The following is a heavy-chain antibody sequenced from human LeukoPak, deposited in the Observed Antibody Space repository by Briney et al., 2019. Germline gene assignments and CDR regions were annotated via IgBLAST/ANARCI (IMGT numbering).Heavy chain of an antibody. D-gene: IGHD5-12*01. CDR2: ISWNSGSI. CDR1: GFTFDDYA. CDR3: ARGYDYSPYHYFDY. Sequence: GGSLRLSCAASGFTFDDYAMHWVRQAPGKGLEWVSGISWNSGSIGYADSVKGRFTISRDNAKNSLYLQMNSLRAEDTAVYYCARGYDYSPYHYFDYWGQGTLVTVSS. J-gene: IGHJ4*02. V-gene: IGHV3-9*01.